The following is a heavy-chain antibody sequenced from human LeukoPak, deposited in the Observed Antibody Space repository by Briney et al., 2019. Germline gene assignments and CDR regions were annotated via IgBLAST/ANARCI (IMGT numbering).Heavy chain of an antibody. CDR1: GGSLSSSNYY. V-gene: IGHV4-39*01. Sequence: SETLSLTCTVSGGSLSSSNYYWGWIRQPPGKGLEWIASIYYSGSTYYNPSLKSRVTISVDTSKNQFSLKLNSVTAADSAVYYCARSYCSSTSCFAVGAFDLWGQGTTVTVSS. CDR2: IYYSGST. J-gene: IGHJ3*01. D-gene: IGHD2-2*01. CDR3: ARSYCSSTSCFAVGAFDL.